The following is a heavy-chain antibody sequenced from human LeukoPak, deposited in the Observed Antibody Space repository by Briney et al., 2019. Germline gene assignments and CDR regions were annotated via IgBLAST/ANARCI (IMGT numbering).Heavy chain of an antibody. CDR1: GGSFSGHY. CDR3: ARAGLLSGSWYFYR. D-gene: IGHD6-13*01. Sequence: SETLSLTCAVYGGSFSGHYWSWIRQPPGKGLEWIGEINHSGSTNYNPSLKSRVTISVDTSKNQFSLKLSSVTAADTAVYYCARAGLLSGSWYFYRWGQGTLVTVSS. J-gene: IGHJ4*02. V-gene: IGHV4-34*01. CDR2: INHSGST.